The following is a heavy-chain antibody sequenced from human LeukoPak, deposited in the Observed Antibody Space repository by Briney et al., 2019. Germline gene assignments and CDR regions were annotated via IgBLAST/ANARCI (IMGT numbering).Heavy chain of an antibody. CDR1: GGTFSSYA. CDR2: IIPIFGTA. J-gene: IGHJ4*02. D-gene: IGHD3-10*01. CDR3: ARGRIGLLWFGELER. V-gene: IGHV1-69*01. Sequence: GSSVKVSCKASGGTFSSYAISWVRQAPGQGLEWMGGIIPIFGTANYAQKFQGRVTINVDESTSTAYMELSSLRYEDTAVYYCARGRIGLLWFGELERWGQGTLVTVSS.